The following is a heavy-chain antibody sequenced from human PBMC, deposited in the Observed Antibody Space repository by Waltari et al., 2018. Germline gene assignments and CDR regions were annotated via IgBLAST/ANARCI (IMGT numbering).Heavy chain of an antibody. J-gene: IGHJ4*02. Sequence: QVRLQESGPGLVKPSQTLSITCTVSSGSISSGGYYWSWIRQPAGKELEWIGRVFSGGGTHYNPSLQSRVTISVDTSKSQFSLELTSVSAADTAVDYCATGVAARPIYFDNWGQGTLVTVSS. D-gene: IGHD6-6*01. CDR1: SGSISSGGYY. CDR2: VFSGGGT. V-gene: IGHV4-61*02. CDR3: ATGVAARPIYFDN.